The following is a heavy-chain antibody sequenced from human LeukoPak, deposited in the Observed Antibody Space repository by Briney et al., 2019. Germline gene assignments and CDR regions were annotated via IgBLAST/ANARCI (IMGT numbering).Heavy chain of an antibody. CDR3: AREFNSRSYGGFDY. D-gene: IGHD1-26*01. J-gene: IGHJ4*02. Sequence: ASVKVSCKASGYTFTSYGISWVRQAPGQGLEWMGWISAYNGNTNYAQKLQGRVTMTTDTSTSTAYMELRSLRSDDTAVYYCAREFNSRSYGGFDYWGQGTLVTVSS. CDR1: GYTFTSYG. CDR2: ISAYNGNT. V-gene: IGHV1-18*01.